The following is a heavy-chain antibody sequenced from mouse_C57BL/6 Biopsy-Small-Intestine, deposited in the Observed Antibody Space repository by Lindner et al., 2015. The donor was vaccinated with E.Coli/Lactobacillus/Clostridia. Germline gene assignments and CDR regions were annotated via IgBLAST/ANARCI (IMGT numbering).Heavy chain of an antibody. CDR2: ISSSGSYT. CDR1: GFTFRSYG. Sequence: VQLQESGGDLVKPGGSLKLSCTASGFTFRSYGMSWIRQTPDKRLEWVATISSSGSYTFYPDSVKGRFTISRDDAKNTLFLQMSSLKSEDTAMYYCARGGNYFDYWGQGTTLTVSS. V-gene: IGHV5-6*01. J-gene: IGHJ2*01. CDR3: ARGGNYFDY.